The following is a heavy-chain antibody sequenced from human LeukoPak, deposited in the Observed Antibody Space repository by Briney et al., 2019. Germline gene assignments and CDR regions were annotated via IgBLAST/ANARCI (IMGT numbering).Heavy chain of an antibody. Sequence: GGSLRLSCAASGFTFSSYAMSWVRQAPGKGLEWVSAISGSGGSTYYADSVKGRFTISRDNSKNTLYLQMNSLRAEDTAVYYCAKQVPRYCSGGSCYSNLNNFDYWGQGTLVTVSS. J-gene: IGHJ4*02. CDR1: GFTFSSYA. CDR3: AKQVPRYCSGGSCYSNLNNFDY. CDR2: ISGSGGST. V-gene: IGHV3-23*01. D-gene: IGHD2-15*01.